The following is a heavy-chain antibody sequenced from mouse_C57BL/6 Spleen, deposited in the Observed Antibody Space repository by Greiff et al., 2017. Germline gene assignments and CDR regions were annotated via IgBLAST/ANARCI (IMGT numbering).Heavy chain of an antibody. Sequence: VQVVESGPGLVQPSQSLSITCTVSGFSLTSYGVHWVRQSPGKGLEWLGVIWRGGSTDYNAAFMSGLSITKDNSKSQVFFKMNSLQADDTAIYCGAKGGYYGSAMDYWGQGTSVTVSS. CDR2: IWRGGST. J-gene: IGHJ4*01. CDR1: GFSLTSYG. CDR3: AKGGYYGSAMDY. D-gene: IGHD2-3*01. V-gene: IGHV2-5*01.